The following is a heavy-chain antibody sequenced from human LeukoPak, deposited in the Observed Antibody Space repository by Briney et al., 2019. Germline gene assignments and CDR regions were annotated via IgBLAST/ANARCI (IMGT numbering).Heavy chain of an antibody. CDR3: AKDISSSSWGNFDY. V-gene: IGHV3-30*02. CDR1: GFTFSRYW. D-gene: IGHD6-13*01. Sequence: QSGGSLRLSCAASGFTFSRYWMHWVRQAPGKGLEWVAFIRYDGSNKYYADSVKGRFTISRDNSKNTLYLQMNSLRAEDTAVYYCAKDISSSSWGNFDYWGQGTLVTVSS. CDR2: IRYDGSNK. J-gene: IGHJ4*02.